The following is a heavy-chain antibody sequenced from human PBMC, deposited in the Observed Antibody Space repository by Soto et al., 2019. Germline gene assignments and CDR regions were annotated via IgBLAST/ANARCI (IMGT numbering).Heavy chain of an antibody. V-gene: IGHV5-51*01. CDR2: FYPGDSDT. CDR1: GYSFTSYW. J-gene: IGHJ3*01. CDR3: ARRYYYDSSGPLGAFDV. Sequence: PGESLKISCKVSGYSFTSYWIGWVRQMPGKGLEWMGIFYPGDSDTRYSPSFQGQVTISADKSISTAYLQLSSLKASETAMYYCARRYYYDSSGPLGAFDVWGQGTMVTVSS. D-gene: IGHD3-22*01.